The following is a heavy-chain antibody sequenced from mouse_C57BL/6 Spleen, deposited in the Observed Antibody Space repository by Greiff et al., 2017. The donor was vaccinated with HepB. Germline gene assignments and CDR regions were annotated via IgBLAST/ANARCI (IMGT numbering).Heavy chain of an antibody. Sequence: QVHVKQSGAELVKPGASVKLSCKASGYTFTSYWMHWVKQRPGQGLEWIGMIHPNSGSTNYNEKFKSKATLTVDKSSSTAYMQLSSLTSEESAVYYGARGEYDGYYAMDYWGQGTSVTVSS. CDR2: IHPNSGST. CDR1: GYTFTSYW. CDR3: ARGEYDGYYAMDY. V-gene: IGHV1-64*01. D-gene: IGHD2-12*01. J-gene: IGHJ4*01.